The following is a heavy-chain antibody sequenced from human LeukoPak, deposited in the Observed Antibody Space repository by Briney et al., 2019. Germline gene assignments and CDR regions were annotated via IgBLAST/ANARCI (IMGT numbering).Heavy chain of an antibody. J-gene: IGHJ4*02. V-gene: IGHV4-34*01. CDR2: INHSGST. Sequence: PSETLSLTCAVYGGSFSGYYCSWIRQPPGKGLEWIGEINHSGSTNYNPSLKSRVTISVDTSKNQFSLKLSSVTAADTAVYYCARVRDDSSGYYFDYWGQGTLVTVSS. CDR3: ARVRDDSSGYYFDY. CDR1: GGSFSGYY. D-gene: IGHD3-22*01.